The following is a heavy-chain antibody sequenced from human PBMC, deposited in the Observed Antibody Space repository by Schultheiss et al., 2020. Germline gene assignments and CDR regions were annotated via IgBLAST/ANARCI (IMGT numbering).Heavy chain of an antibody. Sequence: ASVKVSCKASGYIFNIYYMNWVRQAPGQGLDWMGMINPSDGTTTYAQRFQGRVTMTTDTYTSTVYIQLSSLGSEDTAVYYCARAWDGTSSFDYWGQGTLVTVSS. J-gene: IGHJ4*02. D-gene: IGHD6-6*01. CDR3: ARAWDGTSSFDY. CDR2: INPSDGTT. V-gene: IGHV1-46*02. CDR1: GYIFNIYY.